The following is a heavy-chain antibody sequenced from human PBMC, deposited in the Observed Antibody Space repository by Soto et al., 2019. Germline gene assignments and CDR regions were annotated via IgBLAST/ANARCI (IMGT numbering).Heavy chain of an antibody. CDR2: IYRTGST. CDR1: GGPISTYY. J-gene: IGHJ4*02. Sequence: SETLSLTCTVSGGPISTYYWSWFRQPAGKGLEWIGEIYRTGSTNYNPSLKSRVTISLDKSENQFSLKVTSLTAADTAVYYCASRDPGTSVDYWGQGTLVTVSS. V-gene: IGHV4-4*09. CDR3: ASRDPGTSVDY. D-gene: IGHD1-7*01.